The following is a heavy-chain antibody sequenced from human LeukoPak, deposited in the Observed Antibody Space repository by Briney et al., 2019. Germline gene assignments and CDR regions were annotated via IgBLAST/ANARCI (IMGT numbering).Heavy chain of an antibody. CDR3: ARSYQLLPAYDY. CDR1: GGTFSSYA. CDR2: INPSGDYT. D-gene: IGHD2-2*01. J-gene: IGHJ4*02. Sequence: ASVKVSCKASGGTFSSYAISWVRQAPGQGLEWMGMINPSGDYTNYAQKFQGRVTMTRDTSTSTVYMELSSLRSDDTAVYYCARSYQLLPAYDYWGQGTLVTVSS. V-gene: IGHV1-46*01.